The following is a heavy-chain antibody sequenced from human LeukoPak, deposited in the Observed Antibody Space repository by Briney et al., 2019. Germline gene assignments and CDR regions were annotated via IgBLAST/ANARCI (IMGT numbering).Heavy chain of an antibody. Sequence: SETLSLTCAVYGGSFSGYYWSWIRQPPGKGLEWIGEINHSGSTNYNPSLKSRVTISVDTSKNQFSLKLSSVTAANTAVYYCARGGKAAAGNFHYYYYMDVWGKGTTVTVSS. D-gene: IGHD6-13*01. CDR1: GGSFSGYY. V-gene: IGHV4-34*01. CDR2: INHSGST. J-gene: IGHJ6*03. CDR3: ARGGKAAAGNFHYYYYMDV.